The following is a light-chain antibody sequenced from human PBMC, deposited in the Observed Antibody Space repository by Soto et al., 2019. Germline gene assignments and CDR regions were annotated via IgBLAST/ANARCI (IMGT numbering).Light chain of an antibody. CDR3: ISYTSDSLYV. V-gene: IGLV2-14*01. CDR1: SSDVGGYNY. Sequence: QSALTQPASVSGSPGQPITISCTGTSSDVGGYNYVSWYQQHPGKAPKLMIYDVSNRPSGLSNRFSGSKSGNTASLTISGLQAEDEADYYCISYTSDSLYVFGTGTKLTVL. J-gene: IGLJ1*01. CDR2: DVS.